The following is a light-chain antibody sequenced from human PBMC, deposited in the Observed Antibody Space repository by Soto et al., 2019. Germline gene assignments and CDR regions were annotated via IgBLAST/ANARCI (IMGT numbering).Light chain of an antibody. CDR2: DAS. CDR3: QQRGNWPRT. Sequence: EIVLTQSPATLSLSPGERATLSCRASQSVSSYLAWYQQKPGQAPRLLIYDASNRATDIPARFSGSGSGTDFTLTITSLEPEDVAVYYCQQRGNWPRTFGQGTKLEIK. V-gene: IGKV3-11*01. CDR1: QSVSSY. J-gene: IGKJ2*01.